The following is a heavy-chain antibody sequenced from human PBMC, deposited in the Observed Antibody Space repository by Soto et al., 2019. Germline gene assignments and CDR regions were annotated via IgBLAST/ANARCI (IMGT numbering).Heavy chain of an antibody. CDR2: TYYRSKWSN. CDR1: GDSVSSNRVA. V-gene: IGHV6-1*01. D-gene: IGHD4-17*01. Sequence: SQTLSLTCAISGDSVSSNRVAWNWIRQSPSRGLEWLGRTYYRSKWSNDYAVSVESRITINPDTSKNQFSLQLDSVTPEDTAVYYCARDSPGYGDYVLFDYWGQGTRLTVSS. CDR3: ARDSPGYGDYVLFDY. J-gene: IGHJ4*02.